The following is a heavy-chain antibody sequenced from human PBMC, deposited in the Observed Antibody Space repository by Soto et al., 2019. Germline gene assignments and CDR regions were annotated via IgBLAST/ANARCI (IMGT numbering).Heavy chain of an antibody. CDR1: GFTFSGYG. CDR2: IWYDGSNK. V-gene: IGHV3-33*01. Sequence: QVQLVESGGGVVQPGRSLRLSCAASGFTFSGYGMYWVRQAPGKGLEWVAVIWYDGSNKQYADSVKGRFTISRDNSKKMLYLQMNCLRAEDTAVYYCARDGPFYFDSWGQGTLVTVSS. CDR3: ARDGPFYFDS. J-gene: IGHJ4*02.